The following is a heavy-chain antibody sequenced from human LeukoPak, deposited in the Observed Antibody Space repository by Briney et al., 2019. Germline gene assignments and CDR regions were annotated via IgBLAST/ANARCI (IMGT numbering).Heavy chain of an antibody. CDR3: ARDHGYYDSRAYFDY. D-gene: IGHD3-22*01. Sequence: PGGSLRLSCAASGFTFSSYEMNWVRQAPGKGLEWVSYISSSGSTIYYADSVKGRFTISRDNSKNTLYVQMNSLRADDTAVYYCARDHGYYDSRAYFDYWGQGTLVTVSS. J-gene: IGHJ4*02. CDR1: GFTFSSYE. CDR2: ISSSGSTI. V-gene: IGHV3-48*03.